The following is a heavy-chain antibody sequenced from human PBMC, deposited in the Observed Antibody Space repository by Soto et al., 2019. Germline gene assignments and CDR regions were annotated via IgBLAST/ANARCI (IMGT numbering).Heavy chain of an antibody. J-gene: IGHJ4*02. D-gene: IGHD3-22*01. CDR3: SREYYYDTSGFDD. Sequence: SETLSLTCAVSGGSISSGGYSWSWIRQPPGKGLEWIGYIYHSGSTYYNPSLKSRVTISVDRSKNQFSLKLSSVTAADTAVYYCSREYYYDTSGFDDWGQGTLVNVAS. CDR2: IYHSGST. V-gene: IGHV4-30-2*01. CDR1: GGSISSGGYS.